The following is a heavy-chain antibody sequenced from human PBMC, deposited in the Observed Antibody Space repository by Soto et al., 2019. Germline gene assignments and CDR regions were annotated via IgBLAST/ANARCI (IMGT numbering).Heavy chain of an antibody. CDR2: IKQDGSEK. J-gene: IGHJ4*02. V-gene: IGHV3-7*03. D-gene: IGHD5-12*01. CDR1: GFTFSSYW. Sequence: PGGSLRLSCAASGFTFSSYWMSWVRQAPGKGLEWVANIKQDGSEKYYVDSVKGRFTISRDNAKNSLYLQMNSLRAEDTAVYYCARDVNLAAWLATFDYWGQGTLVTVSS. CDR3: ARDVNLAAWLATFDY.